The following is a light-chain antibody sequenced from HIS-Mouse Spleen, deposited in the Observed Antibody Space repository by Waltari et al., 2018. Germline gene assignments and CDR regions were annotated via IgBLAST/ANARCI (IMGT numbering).Light chain of an antibody. Sequence: SYELTQPPSVSVSPGQTARITCSGDALPKQYAYWYQQKPGQAPVLVIYKDSERPSGITGRFSGSSAGTTVTLTISGVQAEDEADYYCQSADSSGTYSVVFGGGTKLTVL. J-gene: IGLJ2*01. CDR3: QSADSSGTYSVV. CDR1: ALPKQY. V-gene: IGLV3-25*03. CDR2: KDS.